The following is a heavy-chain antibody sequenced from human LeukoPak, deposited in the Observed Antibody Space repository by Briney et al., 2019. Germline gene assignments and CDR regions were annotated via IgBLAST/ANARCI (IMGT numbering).Heavy chain of an antibody. D-gene: IGHD3-22*01. Sequence: ASVKVSCKASGYSFTDYAMHWVRQAPGQRLEWMGWINAANGSTKYSQKFQGRVTITRDTSASRAYMELSSLRSEDTAVYYCAGTYYYDSSGYYPAFDDWGQGTLVTVSS. V-gene: IGHV1-3*01. J-gene: IGHJ4*02. CDR3: AGTYYYDSSGYYPAFDD. CDR2: INAANGST. CDR1: GYSFTDYA.